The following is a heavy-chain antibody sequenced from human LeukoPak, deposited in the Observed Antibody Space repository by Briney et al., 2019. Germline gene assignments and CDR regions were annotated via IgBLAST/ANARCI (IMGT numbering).Heavy chain of an antibody. V-gene: IGHV3-30-3*01. J-gene: IGHJ4*02. D-gene: IGHD2-2*01. CDR1: GFTFSSYA. Sequence: GGSLRLSCAASGFTFSSYAMHWVRQAPGKGLEWVAVISSDGNNKCYADSVKGRFTISRDNSKNTLYLQMNSLRAEDTAVYYCARDEYLWVVIQLGLFDYWGQGTLVTVSS. CDR2: ISSDGNNK. CDR3: ARDEYLWVVIQLGLFDY.